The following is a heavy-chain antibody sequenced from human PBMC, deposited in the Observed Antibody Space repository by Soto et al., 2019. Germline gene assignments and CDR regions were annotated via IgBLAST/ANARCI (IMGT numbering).Heavy chain of an antibody. V-gene: IGHV4-61*01. CDR3: ARDRDRLLYDY. CDR2: IYYSGST. D-gene: IGHD2-2*02. Sequence: SETLSLTCTVSGGSVNSDNFYWSWIRQPPGRGLEWIGYIYYSGSTNYNPSLKSRVTISVDTSKNQFSLKLSSVTAADTALYYCARDRDRLLYDYWGQGTLVTVSS. J-gene: IGHJ4*02. CDR1: GGSVNSDNFY.